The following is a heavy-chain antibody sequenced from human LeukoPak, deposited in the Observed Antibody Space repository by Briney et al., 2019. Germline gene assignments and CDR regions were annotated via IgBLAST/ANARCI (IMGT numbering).Heavy chain of an antibody. J-gene: IGHJ3*02. CDR2: ISGSGGST. Sequence: GGSLRLSCAASGFTFSSYAMSWVRQAPGKGLEWVSAISGSGGSTYYADSVKGRFTISGDNSKNTLYLQMNSLRAEDTAVYYCAKDRLSSYYDSSGYDAFDIWGQGTMVTVSS. CDR1: GFTFSSYA. D-gene: IGHD3-22*01. CDR3: AKDRLSSYYDSSGYDAFDI. V-gene: IGHV3-23*01.